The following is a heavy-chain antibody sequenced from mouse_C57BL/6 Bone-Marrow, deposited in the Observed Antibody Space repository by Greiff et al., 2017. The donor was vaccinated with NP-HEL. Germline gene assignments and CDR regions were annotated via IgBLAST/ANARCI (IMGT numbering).Heavy chain of an antibody. CDR3: ARSIVISWFAY. V-gene: IGHV1-59*01. J-gene: IGHJ3*01. Sequence: VQLQQPGAELVRPGTSVKLSCKASGYTFTSYWMHWVKQRPGQGLEWIGVIDPSDSYTNYNQKFKGKATLTVDTSSSTAYMQLSSLTSEDSAVYYCARSIVISWFAYWGQGTLVTVSA. CDR1: GYTFTSYW. CDR2: IDPSDSYT. D-gene: IGHD1-1*01.